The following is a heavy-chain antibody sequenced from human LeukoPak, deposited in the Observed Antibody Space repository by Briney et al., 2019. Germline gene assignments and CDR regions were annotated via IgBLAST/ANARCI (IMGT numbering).Heavy chain of an antibody. CDR3: TGITIGYYMDV. CDR1: GFTFSGSA. D-gene: IGHD3-3*01. CDR2: IRSKANSYAT. V-gene: IGHV3-73*01. J-gene: IGHJ6*03. Sequence: GGSLRLSCAASGFTFSGSAMHWVRQASGKGLEWVGRIRSKANSYATAYAASVKGRFTISRDDSKNTVYLQMNSLKTEDTAVYYCTGITIGYYMDVWGKGTTVTVSS.